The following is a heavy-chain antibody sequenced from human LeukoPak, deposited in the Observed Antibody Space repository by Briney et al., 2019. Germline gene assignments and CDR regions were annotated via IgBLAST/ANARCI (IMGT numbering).Heavy chain of an antibody. D-gene: IGHD3-22*01. V-gene: IGHV3-23*01. CDR1: GFTFSSYG. J-gene: IGHJ3*02. CDR3: AKGMYYDSSGYYCAFDI. Sequence: LTGGSLRLSCAASGFTFSSYGMSWVRQAPGKGLEWVSAISGSGGSTYYADSVKGRFTISRDNSKNTLYLQMNSLRAEDTAVYYCAKGMYYDSSGYYCAFDIWGQGTMVTVSS. CDR2: ISGSGGST.